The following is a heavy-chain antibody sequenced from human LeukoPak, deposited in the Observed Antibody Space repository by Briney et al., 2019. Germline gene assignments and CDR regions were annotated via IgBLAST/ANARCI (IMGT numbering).Heavy chain of an antibody. Sequence: PSETLSLTCTVSGGSISSYYWSWIRQPPGKGLEWIGYIYYSGSTNYNPSLKSRVTISVDTSKNQFSLKLSSVTAADPAVYYCGRDAVWSSSWYATTIFDCWGQGCLV. CDR3: GRDAVWSSSWYATTIFDC. CDR1: GGSISSYY. J-gene: IGHJ4*02. D-gene: IGHD6-13*01. CDR2: IYYSGST. V-gene: IGHV4-59*12.